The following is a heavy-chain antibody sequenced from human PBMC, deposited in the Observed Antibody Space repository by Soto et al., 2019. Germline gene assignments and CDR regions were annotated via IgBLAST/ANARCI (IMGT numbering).Heavy chain of an antibody. CDR3: ARAIAAAGTGASY. J-gene: IGHJ4*02. CDR2: ISYDGSNK. D-gene: IGHD6-13*01. Sequence: QVQLVESGGGVVQPGRSLRLSCAASGFTFSSYAMHWVRQAPGKGVEWVAVISYDGSNKYYADSVKGRFTISRDNSKNTLYLQMNSLRAEDTAVYYCARAIAAAGTGASYWGQGTLVTVSS. CDR1: GFTFSSYA. V-gene: IGHV3-30-3*01.